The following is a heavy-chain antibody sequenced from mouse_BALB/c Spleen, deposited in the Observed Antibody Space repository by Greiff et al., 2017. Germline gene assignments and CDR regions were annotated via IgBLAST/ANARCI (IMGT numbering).Heavy chain of an antibody. CDR1: GYTFTSYW. D-gene: IGHD2-12*01. J-gene: IGHJ3*01. V-gene: IGHV1-7*01. Sequence: VKLMESGAELAKPGASVKMSCKASGYTFTSYWMHWVKQRPGQGLEWIGYINPSTGYTEYNQKFKDKATLTADKSSSTAYMQLSSLTSEDSAVYYCARDGIRRGAWFAYWGQGTLVTVSA. CDR3: ARDGIRRGAWFAY. CDR2: INPSTGYT.